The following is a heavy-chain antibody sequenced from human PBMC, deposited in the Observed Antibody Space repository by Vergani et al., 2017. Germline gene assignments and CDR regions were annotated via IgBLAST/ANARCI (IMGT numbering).Heavy chain of an antibody. Sequence: QVQLQESGPGLVKPSETLSLTCIVSGGAISSFYWSWIRQPPGKGLEWIGYIYYGGSSNYNPSLRSRVTISLDTSKNQFSLKLSSVTTADTAVYYCTRYYEGGFDPGGQGTLVTVSS. CDR3: TRYYEGGFDP. D-gene: IGHD3-3*01. V-gene: IGHV4-59*01. CDR1: GGAISSFY. CDR2: IYYGGSS. J-gene: IGHJ5*02.